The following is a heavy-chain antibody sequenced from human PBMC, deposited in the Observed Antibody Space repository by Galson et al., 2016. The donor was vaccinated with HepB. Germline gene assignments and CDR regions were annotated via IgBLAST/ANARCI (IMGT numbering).Heavy chain of an antibody. CDR1: AYSFTDYY. CDR2: MNPNGGAT. J-gene: IGHJ5*02. Sequence: SCKASAYSFTDYYIHWVRQAPGQGLEWMGRMNPNGGATHYAQKFQGRVTMTRDTSISTAYMELSRLTSDDTAVYYCAREALEWELVPDRWGQGTLVTVSS. V-gene: IGHV1-2*06. CDR3: AREALEWELVPDR. D-gene: IGHD1-26*01.